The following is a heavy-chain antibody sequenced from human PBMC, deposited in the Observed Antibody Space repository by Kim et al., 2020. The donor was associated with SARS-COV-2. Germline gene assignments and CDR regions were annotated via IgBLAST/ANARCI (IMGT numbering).Heavy chain of an antibody. CDR2: ISGSGGST. D-gene: IGHD3-3*01. CDR3: AKDTQDFWSGYYLS. Sequence: GGSLRLSCAASGFTFSSYAMSWVRQAPGKGLEWVSAISGSGGSTYYADSVKGRFTISRDNSKNTLYLQMNSLRAEDTAVYYCAKDTQDFWSGYYLSWGQGTLVTVSS. J-gene: IGHJ5*02. V-gene: IGHV3-23*01. CDR1: GFTFSSYA.